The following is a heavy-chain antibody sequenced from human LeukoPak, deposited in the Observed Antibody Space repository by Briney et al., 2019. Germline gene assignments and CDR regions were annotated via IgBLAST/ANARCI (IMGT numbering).Heavy chain of an antibody. CDR3: ARDRYCSSTSCYTPY. CDR2: ISSSSSTI. D-gene: IGHD2-2*02. V-gene: IGHV3-48*01. Sequence: GGSLRLSCAASGFTFSSYSMNWVRQAPGKGLELVSYISSSSSTIYYADSVKGRFTISRDNAKNSLYLQMNSLRAEDTAVYYCARDRYCSSTSCYTPYWGQGTLVTVSS. CDR1: GFTFSSYS. J-gene: IGHJ4*02.